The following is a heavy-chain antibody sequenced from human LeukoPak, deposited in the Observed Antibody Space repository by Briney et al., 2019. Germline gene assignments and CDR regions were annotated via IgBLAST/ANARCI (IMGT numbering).Heavy chain of an antibody. D-gene: IGHD2-2*01. Sequence: GGSLRLSCTASGFTFSSYAMSWVRQAPGKGLEWVSAISGSGGRTYYADSVKGRFTISRDNSKNALYLQMNSLRAEDTAVYYCAKEEDCSSASCLGGYWGQGTLVTVSS. CDR1: GFTFSSYA. V-gene: IGHV3-23*01. J-gene: IGHJ4*02. CDR2: ISGSGGRT. CDR3: AKEEDCSSASCLGGY.